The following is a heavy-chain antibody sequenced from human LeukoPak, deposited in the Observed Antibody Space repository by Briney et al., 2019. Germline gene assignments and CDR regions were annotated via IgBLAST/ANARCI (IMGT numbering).Heavy chain of an antibody. J-gene: IGHJ4*02. D-gene: IGHD5-18*01. Sequence: GGSLRPSCAASGFTFSRHWMHWVRQAPGKGLVWVSRISSDGSSTSYADSVKGRFTISRDNAKNTLFLQMNSLRGEDTAVYYCTSDTVDTALGIDYWGQGTLVTVSS. V-gene: IGHV3-74*01. CDR2: ISSDGSST. CDR3: TSDTVDTALGIDY. CDR1: GFTFSRHW.